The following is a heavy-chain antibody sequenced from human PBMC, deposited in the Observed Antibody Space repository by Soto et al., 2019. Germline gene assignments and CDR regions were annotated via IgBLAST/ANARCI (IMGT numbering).Heavy chain of an antibody. V-gene: IGHV1-46*01. D-gene: IGHD2-8*02. CDR3: ARGLTFDWCFX. CDR1: GDTFTSYY. Sequence: ASVKVSCKAAGDTFTSYYMHWVRQAPGQGIEWMGIINPSGGSTSYAQKFQGRVNMTRDTSTSTVYMEMSSLRSEDTAVYYCARGLTFDWCFXWGQGTLVTVSX. J-gene: IGHJ4*02. CDR2: INPSGGST.